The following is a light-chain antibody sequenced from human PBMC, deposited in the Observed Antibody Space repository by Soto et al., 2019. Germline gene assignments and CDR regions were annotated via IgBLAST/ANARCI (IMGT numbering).Light chain of an antibody. CDR3: QQYSSMLS. J-gene: IGKJ4*01. V-gene: IGKV1-33*01. Sequence: DIQMTQSPSSLSASVGDRVTIACRSRHDVSRHLNWLQQKRGEAPKLLIYDASNLETGVPSRFSESGSVTNFILTSISLQPEDVATYYCQQYSSMLSFGG. CDR1: HDVSRH. CDR2: DAS.